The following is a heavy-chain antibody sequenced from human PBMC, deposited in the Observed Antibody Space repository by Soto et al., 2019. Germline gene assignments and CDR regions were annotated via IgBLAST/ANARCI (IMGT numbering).Heavy chain of an antibody. J-gene: IGHJ5*02. CDR3: ARGNNCFDP. CDR1: GYIFTSYV. Sequence: QVQLVQSGAEVQKPGASVKLSCKASGYIFTSYVIHWVRQAPGHSLEWMGWINAGNRNTKYSQKSQDRVTISSDTSASTAYMELSSLRSEDTAVDYCARGNNCFDPWGQGTLVTVSS. CDR2: INAGNRNT. V-gene: IGHV1-3*01.